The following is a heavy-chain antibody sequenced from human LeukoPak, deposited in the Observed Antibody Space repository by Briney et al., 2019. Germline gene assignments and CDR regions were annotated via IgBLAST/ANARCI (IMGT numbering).Heavy chain of an antibody. CDR3: AKDYYDSSGPWKFDYYYYGMDV. J-gene: IGHJ6*02. CDR1: GFTFSSYA. Sequence: GGSLRLPCAASGFTFSSYAMSWVRQAPGKGLEWVSAICGRGGSTYYADSVKGRFTISRDNSKNTLYLQMNSLRAEDTAVYYCAKDYYDSSGPWKFDYYYYGMDVWGQGTTVTVSS. CDR2: ICGRGGST. D-gene: IGHD3-22*01. V-gene: IGHV3-23*01.